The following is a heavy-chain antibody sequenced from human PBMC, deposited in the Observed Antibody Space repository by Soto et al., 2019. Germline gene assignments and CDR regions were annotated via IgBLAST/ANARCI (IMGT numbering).Heavy chain of an antibody. Sequence: QVQLQESGPGLVKSSQTLSLTCSVSGGSISRSVYSWTWLRQHPGKGMEWIGHIYSAGSTYSNPSLKSRLSMSLDTSKNQFSLKVSSVTAADTAVYYCARGLTTLYYCDSWGQGTLVSVSS. D-gene: IGHD1-1*01. CDR1: GGSISRSVYS. V-gene: IGHV4-31*03. CDR3: ARGLTTLYYCDS. CDR2: IYSAGST. J-gene: IGHJ4*02.